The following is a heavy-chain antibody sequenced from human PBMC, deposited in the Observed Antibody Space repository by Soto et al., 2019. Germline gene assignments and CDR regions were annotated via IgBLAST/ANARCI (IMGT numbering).Heavy chain of an antibody. J-gene: IGHJ4*02. Sequence: GGSLRLSCAASGFTFSSYTMSWVRQAPGKGLEWVSVISGGSDITSYAASVKGRFTISRDNSKSTLYLQTNSLRAEDTAIYYCAKGSTVATRHFDYWGQGTLVTVS. CDR1: GFTFSSYT. CDR2: ISGGSDIT. D-gene: IGHD4-17*01. V-gene: IGHV3-23*01. CDR3: AKGSTVATRHFDY.